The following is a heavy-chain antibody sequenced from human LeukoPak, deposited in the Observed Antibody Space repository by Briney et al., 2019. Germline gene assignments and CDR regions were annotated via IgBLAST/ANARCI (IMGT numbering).Heavy chain of an antibody. D-gene: IGHD1-26*01. CDR2: ISYDGSNK. V-gene: IGHV3-30-3*01. Sequence: PGGSLRLSCAASGFTFSSYAMHWVRQAPGKGLEWVAIISYDGSNKYYADSVKGRFTISRDNSKNTLYVQMKSLRAEDTAEYYCAREIVVVDIWGQGTLVTVSS. CDR1: GFTFSSYA. J-gene: IGHJ4*02. CDR3: AREIVVVDI.